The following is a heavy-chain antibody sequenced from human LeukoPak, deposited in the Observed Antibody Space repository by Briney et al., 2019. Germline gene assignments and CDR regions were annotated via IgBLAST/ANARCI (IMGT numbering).Heavy chain of an antibody. J-gene: IGHJ4*02. Sequence: GGSLRLSCAASEFTFSTYAMHWVRQAPGKGLEWVSAISGSGGSTYYADSVKGRFTISRDNSKNTLYLQMNSLRAEDTAVYYCAKDWSRTVRGMHWGQGTLVTVSS. CDR2: ISGSGGST. CDR1: EFTFSTYA. V-gene: IGHV3-23*01. D-gene: IGHD3-10*01. CDR3: AKDWSRTVRGMH.